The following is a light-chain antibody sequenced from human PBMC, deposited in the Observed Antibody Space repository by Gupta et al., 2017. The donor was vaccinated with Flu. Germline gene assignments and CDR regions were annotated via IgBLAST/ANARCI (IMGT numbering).Light chain of an antibody. J-gene: IGLJ2*01. V-gene: IGLV2-14*01. CDR2: EVS. CDR3: SSYTSSSTRV. CDR1: SSDVGGYNY. Sequence: QSALTQPASVSGSPGQSITISCTGTSSDVGGYNYVSWYQQHPGKATKLMIYEVSNRTAGVASRFSGSKAGNTASLTISGLQAEDEADYYCSSYTSSSTRVFGGGTKLTVL.